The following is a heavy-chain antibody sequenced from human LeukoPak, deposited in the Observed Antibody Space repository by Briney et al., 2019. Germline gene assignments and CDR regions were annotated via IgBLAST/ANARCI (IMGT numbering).Heavy chain of an antibody. Sequence: ASVKVSCKASGGTFSSYAISWVRQAPGQGLEWMGGIIPIFGTANYAQKFQGRVTITADESTSTAYMELSSLRSEDTAVYYCASRSSYYYDSSGPSSHFDYWGQGTLVTVSS. CDR1: GGTFSSYA. D-gene: IGHD3-22*01. V-gene: IGHV1-69*13. CDR2: IIPIFGTA. CDR3: ASRSSYYYDSSGPSSHFDY. J-gene: IGHJ4*02.